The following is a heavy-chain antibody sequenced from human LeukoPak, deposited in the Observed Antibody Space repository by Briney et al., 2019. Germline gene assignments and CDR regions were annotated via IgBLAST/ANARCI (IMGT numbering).Heavy chain of an antibody. D-gene: IGHD3-22*01. Sequence: SETLSLTCAVYGGSFSGYYWSWIRRPPGKGLEWIGEINHSGSTNYNPSLKSRVTISVDTSKNQFSLKLSSVTAADTAVYYCARDSNSSGYYMFAYWGQGTLVTVSS. V-gene: IGHV4-34*01. CDR1: GGSFSGYY. J-gene: IGHJ4*02. CDR2: INHSGST. CDR3: ARDSNSSGYYMFAY.